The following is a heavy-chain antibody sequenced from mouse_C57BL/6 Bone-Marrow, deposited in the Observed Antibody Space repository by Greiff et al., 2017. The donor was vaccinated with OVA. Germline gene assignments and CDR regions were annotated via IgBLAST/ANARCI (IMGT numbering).Heavy chain of an antibody. CDR2: IYPRDGST. J-gene: IGHJ1*03. CDR3: ASNLWYPYWYFDV. Sequence: QVQLQQPDAELVKPGASVKISCKVSGYTFTDHTIHWMKQRPEQGLEWIGYIYPRDGSTKYNEKFKGKATLTADKSSSTAYMQLNSLTSEDSAVYVCASNLWYPYWYFDVWGTGTTVTVSS. V-gene: IGHV1-78*01. D-gene: IGHD2-1*01. CDR1: GYTFTDHT.